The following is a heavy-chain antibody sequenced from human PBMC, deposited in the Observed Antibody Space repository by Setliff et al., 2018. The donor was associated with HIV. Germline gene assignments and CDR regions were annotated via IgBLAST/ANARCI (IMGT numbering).Heavy chain of an antibody. CDR2: FHYTGGT. Sequence: SETLSLTCSVSGVSINTYYWNWVRQSGTGLEWIGYFHYTGGTSYNPSLTRRVTISADTSKNQFSLNLTSVTAADTAVYHCARKNYGGAFDIWGLGTMVTVSS. V-gene: IGHV4-59*01. CDR3: ARKNYGGAFDI. CDR1: GVSINTYY. D-gene: IGHD3-16*01. J-gene: IGHJ3*02.